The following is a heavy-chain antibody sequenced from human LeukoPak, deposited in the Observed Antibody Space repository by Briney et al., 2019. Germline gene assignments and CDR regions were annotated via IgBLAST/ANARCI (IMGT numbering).Heavy chain of an antibody. J-gene: IGHJ3*02. V-gene: IGHV1-18*01. Sequence: ASVKVSCKASGYTFTSYGISWVRQAPGQGLEWMGWISAYNGNTNYAQKLQGRVTMTTDTSTSTAYMELRSLRSDDTAVYYCARAPGIYYDSSGYFKRAFDIWGQGTMVTVPS. CDR2: ISAYNGNT. D-gene: IGHD3-22*01. CDR1: GYTFTSYG. CDR3: ARAPGIYYDSSGYFKRAFDI.